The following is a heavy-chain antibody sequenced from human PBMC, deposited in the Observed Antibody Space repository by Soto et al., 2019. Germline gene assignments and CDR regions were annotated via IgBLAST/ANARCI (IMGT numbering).Heavy chain of an antibody. J-gene: IGHJ6*02. CDR3: ASQSSPLYGMDF. CDR2: MNANSGNT. CDR1: GYTFTSYD. Sequence: QVQLVQSGAEVKKPGASVKVSCKASGYTFTSYDINWVRQATGQGLEWMGWMNANSGNTGYAQKFQGRVTMTRNTSTSTGDNELSSLSSGDTAVYYCASQSSPLYGMDFWGQGTTVTVSS. D-gene: IGHD3-16*02. V-gene: IGHV1-8*01.